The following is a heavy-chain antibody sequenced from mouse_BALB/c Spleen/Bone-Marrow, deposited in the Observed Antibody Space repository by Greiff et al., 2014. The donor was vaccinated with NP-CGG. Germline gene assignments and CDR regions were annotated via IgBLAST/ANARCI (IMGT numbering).Heavy chain of an antibody. V-gene: IGHV1-37*01. D-gene: IGHD2-4*01. CDR3: ARRTMITAMDY. Sequence: DVHLVESGPELVKPGASMKISCKASGYSFTGYTMNWVKQSHGKNLEWIGLINPYNGGTIYNQKFKGKATLTVDKSSSTAYMELLSLTSEDSAVYYCARRTMITAMDYWGQGTSVTVSS. CDR2: INPYNGGT. CDR1: GYSFTGYT. J-gene: IGHJ4*01.